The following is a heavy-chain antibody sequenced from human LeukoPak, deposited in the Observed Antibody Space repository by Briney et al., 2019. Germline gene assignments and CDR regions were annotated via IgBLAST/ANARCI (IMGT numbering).Heavy chain of an antibody. CDR1: GGSISSYY. CDR3: ARYYYDSSGYYPPHY. Sequence: SETLSLTCTVSGGSISSYYWSWIRQPPGKGLEWIGYIYYSGSTYYNPSLKSRVTISVDTSKNQFSLKLSSVTAADTAVYYCARYYYDSSGYYPPHYWGQGTLVTVSS. J-gene: IGHJ4*02. CDR2: IYYSGST. D-gene: IGHD3-22*01. V-gene: IGHV4-59*12.